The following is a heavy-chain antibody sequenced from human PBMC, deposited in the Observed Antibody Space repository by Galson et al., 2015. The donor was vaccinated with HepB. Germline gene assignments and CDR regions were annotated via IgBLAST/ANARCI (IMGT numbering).Heavy chain of an antibody. CDR3: ARFLGYYDSSGYYYFDY. CDR2: IDPSDSYT. CDR1: GYSFTSYW. J-gene: IGHJ4*02. V-gene: IGHV5-10-1*01. D-gene: IGHD3-22*01. Sequence: SGAEVKKPGESLRISCKGSGYSFTSYWISWVHQMPGKGLEWMGRIDPSDSYTNYSPSFQGHVTISADKSISTAYLQWSSLKASDTAMYYCARFLGYYDSSGYYYFDYWGQGTLVTASS.